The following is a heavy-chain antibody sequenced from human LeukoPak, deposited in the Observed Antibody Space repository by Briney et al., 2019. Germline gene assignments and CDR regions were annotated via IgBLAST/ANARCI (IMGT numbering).Heavy chain of an antibody. V-gene: IGHV3-23*01. CDR3: ARARARGYFDY. D-gene: IGHD3-10*01. CDR2: ISGSGDTT. Sequence: GGSLRLSCAASGFTFSNYVMTWVRQAPGKGLEWVSAISGSGDTTYYADSVKGRFTISRDNSRNTLYLQMNSLRAEDTAVYYCARARARGYFDYWGQGTLVTVSS. J-gene: IGHJ4*02. CDR1: GFTFSNYV.